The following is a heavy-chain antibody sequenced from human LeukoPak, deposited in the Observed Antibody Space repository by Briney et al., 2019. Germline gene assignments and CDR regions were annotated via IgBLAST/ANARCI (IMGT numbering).Heavy chain of an antibody. D-gene: IGHD3-10*01. V-gene: IGHV1-18*01. CDR3: ASFTMVRGVIIPYYYYGMDV. CDR2: ISAYNGNT. CDR1: GYTFTSYG. J-gene: IGHJ6*02. Sequence: ASVKVSCKASGYTFTSYGISWVRQAPGQGLEWMGWISAYNGNTNYAQKLQGRVTMTTDTSTSTAYMELRSLRSDDTAVYYCASFTMVRGVIIPYYYYGMDVWGQGTTVTVSS.